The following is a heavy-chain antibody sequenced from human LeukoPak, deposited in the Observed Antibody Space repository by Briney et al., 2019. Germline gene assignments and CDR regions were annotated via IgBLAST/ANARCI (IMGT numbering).Heavy chain of an antibody. J-gene: IGHJ4*02. CDR1: GFTFSSYA. Sequence: PGGSLRLSCAASGFTFSSYAMSWVRQAPGRGLEWVSAISGSGGSTYYADSVKGRFTISRDNSKNTLYLQMNSLRAEDTAVYYCARPRVAATHLGFDYWGQGTLVTVSS. CDR3: ARPRVAATHLGFDY. CDR2: ISGSGGST. V-gene: IGHV3-23*01. D-gene: IGHD2-15*01.